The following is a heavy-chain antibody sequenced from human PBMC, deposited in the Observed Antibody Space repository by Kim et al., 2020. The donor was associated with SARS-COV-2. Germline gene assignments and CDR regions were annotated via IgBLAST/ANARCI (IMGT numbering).Heavy chain of an antibody. D-gene: IGHD2-2*03. CDR3: ARGMDSNPTGPWFDP. CDR2: INPNSGGT. V-gene: IGHV1-2*06. J-gene: IGHJ5*02. CDR1: GYTFTGYY. Sequence: ASVKVSCKASGYTFTGYYMHWVRQAPGQGLEWMGRINPNSGGTNYAQKFQGRVTMTRDTSISTAYMELSRLRSDDTAVYYCARGMDSNPTGPWFDPWGQGTLVTVSS.